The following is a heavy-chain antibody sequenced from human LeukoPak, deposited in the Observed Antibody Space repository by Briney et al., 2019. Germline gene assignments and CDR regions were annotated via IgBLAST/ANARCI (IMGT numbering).Heavy chain of an antibody. CDR1: GYTFTGYY. CDR3: ARDQPRIYCSSTSCSKNWFDP. V-gene: IGHV1-2*02. D-gene: IGHD2-2*01. CDR2: INPSSGGT. J-gene: IGHJ5*02. Sequence: ASVKVSCKASGYTFTGYYMHWVRQAPGQGLEWMGWINPSSGGTNYAQKFQGRVTMTRDTSISTAYMELSRLRSDDTAVYYCARDQPRIYCSSTSCSKNWFDPWGQGTLVTVSS.